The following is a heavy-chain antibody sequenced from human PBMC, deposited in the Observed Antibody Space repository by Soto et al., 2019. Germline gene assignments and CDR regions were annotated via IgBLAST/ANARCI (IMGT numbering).Heavy chain of an antibody. Sequence: GASVKVSCKASGYTLTSYDINWVRQATGQGLEWMGWTNPNSGNTGYAQKFQGRVTMTRNTSISTAYMELSSLRSEDTAVYYCARREVETQQWLVHDYYYGMDVWGQGTTVTVSS. CDR1: GYTLTSYD. D-gene: IGHD6-19*01. CDR2: TNPNSGNT. V-gene: IGHV1-8*01. J-gene: IGHJ6*02. CDR3: ARREVETQQWLVHDYYYGMDV.